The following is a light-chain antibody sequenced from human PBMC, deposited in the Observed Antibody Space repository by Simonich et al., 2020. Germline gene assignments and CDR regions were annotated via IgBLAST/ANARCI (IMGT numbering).Light chain of an antibody. CDR3: QQYYSTPRT. V-gene: IGKV4-1*01. J-gene: IGKJ1*01. CDR1: QSYLYSSNNKNY. CDR2: WAS. Sequence: DIVMTQSPDSLAVSLGERVTIKCKSSQSYLYSSNNKNYLAWYQQKPGQPPKLLIYWASTREAVVPDRFRGSGSGTDFTLTISSLHAEDVAVYYCQQYYSTPRTFGQGTKVEIK.